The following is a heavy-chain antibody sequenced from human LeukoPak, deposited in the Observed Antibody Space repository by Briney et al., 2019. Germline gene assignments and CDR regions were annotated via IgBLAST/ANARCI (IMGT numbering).Heavy chain of an antibody. CDR3: ATVGGSYYRGYYFDY. Sequence: ASVKVSCKASGYTFTSYGISWVRQAPGQGLEWMGGFDPEDGEKIYAQKFQGRVTMTEDTSTDTAYMELSSLRSEDTAVYYCATVGGSYYRGYYFDYWGQGTLVTVSS. CDR1: GYTFTSYG. D-gene: IGHD1-26*01. CDR2: FDPEDGEK. J-gene: IGHJ4*02. V-gene: IGHV1-24*01.